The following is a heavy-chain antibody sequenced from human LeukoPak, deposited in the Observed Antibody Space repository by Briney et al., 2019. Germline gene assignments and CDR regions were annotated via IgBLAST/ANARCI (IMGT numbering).Heavy chain of an antibody. V-gene: IGHV1-18*01. J-gene: IGHJ4*02. CDR1: GYTFTNYG. CDR2: TSASNGYT. CDR3: APGQFDY. Sequence: GASVKVSCKTSGYTFTNYGVSWVRQAPGQGLEWMGWTSASNGYTNYAQKLQGRITMTTDTSTSTAYMELRSLRSDDTAVYYCAPGQFDYWGQGTLVTVSS.